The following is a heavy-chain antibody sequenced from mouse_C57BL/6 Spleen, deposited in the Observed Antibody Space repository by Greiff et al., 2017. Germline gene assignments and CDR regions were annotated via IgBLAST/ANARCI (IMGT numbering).Heavy chain of an antibody. Sequence: QVQLKESGPGLVQPSQSLSITCTVSGFSLTSYGVHWVRQSPGKGLEWLGVIWSGGSTDYNAAFISRLSISKDNSKSQVFFKMTSLQADDTAIYYCATSLANWDGVFAYWGQGTLVTVSA. CDR2: IWSGGST. D-gene: IGHD4-1*01. CDR1: GFSLTSYG. V-gene: IGHV2-2*01. CDR3: ATSLANWDGVFAY. J-gene: IGHJ3*01.